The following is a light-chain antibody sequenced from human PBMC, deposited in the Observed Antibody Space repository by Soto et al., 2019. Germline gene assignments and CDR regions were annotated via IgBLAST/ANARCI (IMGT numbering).Light chain of an antibody. CDR3: QQAISLPYT. J-gene: IGKJ2*01. Sequence: DIQMTQSPPSVSASVGDRVTITCRASQHIGIYLAWYQQKPGKAPKLLIYAASTLQSGVPSRFRGSGSGTDLTLTISSLQPEDFATYFCQQAISLPYTFGQGTKVDIK. CDR1: QHIGIY. CDR2: AAS. V-gene: IGKV1-12*01.